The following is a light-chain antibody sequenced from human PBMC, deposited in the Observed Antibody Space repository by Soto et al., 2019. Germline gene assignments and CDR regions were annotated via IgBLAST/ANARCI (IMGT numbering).Light chain of an antibody. J-gene: IGKJ1*01. Sequence: ENLLTQSPGTLSLSPGEGATLSCRASRGVSANYLAWYQHKPGQAPRLLIYYTSNRATGIPARFSGSGSGTDFTLTINSRAPEDFAIYDCHQRQSWPRTFGQGTKVDIK. CDR3: HQRQSWPRT. CDR2: YTS. CDR1: RGVSANY. V-gene: IGKV3-11*01.